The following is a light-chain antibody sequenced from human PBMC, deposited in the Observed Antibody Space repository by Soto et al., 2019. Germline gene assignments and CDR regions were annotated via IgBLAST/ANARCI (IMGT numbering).Light chain of an antibody. Sequence: QSELTQPPSASGTPGQRVTISCSGSSSNIGSNYVYWYQQLPGTAPKLMIYDVSNRPSGVSNRFSGSKSGNTASLTISGLQAEDEAEYYCSSYTSSNTRVFGTGTKVTVL. CDR3: SSYTSSNTRV. V-gene: IGLV2-14*01. CDR1: SSNIGSNY. J-gene: IGLJ1*01. CDR2: DVS.